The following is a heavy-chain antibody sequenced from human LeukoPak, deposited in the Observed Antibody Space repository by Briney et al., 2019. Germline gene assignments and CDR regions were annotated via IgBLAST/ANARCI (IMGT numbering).Heavy chain of an antibody. J-gene: IGHJ4*02. CDR3: ARGGSYYDSSGYYYFDY. V-gene: IGHV4-61*02. Sequence: PSQTLSLTCTVSGGSISSGDYYWSWIRQPAGKGLEWIGRIYTSGSTNYNPSLKSRVTMSVDTSKNQFSLKLSSVTAANTAVYYCARGGSYYDSSGYYYFDYWGQGTLVTVSS. D-gene: IGHD3-22*01. CDR2: IYTSGST. CDR1: GGSISSGDYY.